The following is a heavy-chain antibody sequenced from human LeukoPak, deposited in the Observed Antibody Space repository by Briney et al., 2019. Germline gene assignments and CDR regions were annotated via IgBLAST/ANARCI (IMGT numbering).Heavy chain of an antibody. CDR1: GYTFTSYG. J-gene: IGHJ4*02. V-gene: IGHV1-18*01. Sequence: ASVKVSCKASGYTFTSYGISWVRQAPGQGLEWIGWISAYNGNTNYAQKLQGRVTMTTDTSTSTAYMELRGLRSDDTAVYYCARVTYSNIFDYWGQGTLVTVSS. D-gene: IGHD6-13*01. CDR2: ISAYNGNT. CDR3: ARVTYSNIFDY.